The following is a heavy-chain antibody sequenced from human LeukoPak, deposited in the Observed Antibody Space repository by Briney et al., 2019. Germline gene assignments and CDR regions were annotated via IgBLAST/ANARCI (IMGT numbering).Heavy chain of an antibody. CDR3: AKVTLRYIAADYFDY. CDR2: ISSSSSTI. D-gene: IGHD6-13*01. V-gene: IGHV3-48*01. J-gene: IGHJ4*02. CDR1: GFTFSSYS. Sequence: PGGSLRLSCAASGFTFSSYSMNWVRQAPGKGLEWVSYISSSSSTIYYADSVKGRFTISRDKSNNTLYLQMNSLRAEDAAVYFCAKVTLRYIAADYFDYWGPGTLVTVSS.